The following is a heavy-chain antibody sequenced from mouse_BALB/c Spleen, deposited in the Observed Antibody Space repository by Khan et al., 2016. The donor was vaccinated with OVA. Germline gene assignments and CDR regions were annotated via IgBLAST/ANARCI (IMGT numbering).Heavy chain of an antibody. CDR2: ISYSGNT. D-gene: IGHD2-3*01. Sequence: EVQLQESGPGLVKPSQSLSLTCTVTGYSITSDYAWNWIRQFPGNKLEWMGFISYSGNTKYNPSLKSRFSITRDTSKNQFFLQLNSVTTEDTATYYCARVDGGDFDYWGQGTYLTVSS. J-gene: IGHJ2*02. V-gene: IGHV3-2*02. CDR1: GYSITSDYA. CDR3: ARVDGGDFDY.